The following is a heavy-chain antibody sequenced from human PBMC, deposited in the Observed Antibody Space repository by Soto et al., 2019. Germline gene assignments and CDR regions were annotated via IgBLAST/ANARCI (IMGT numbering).Heavy chain of an antibody. CDR1: GGSISSGDYY. D-gene: IGHD4-17*01. Sequence: SETLSLTCTVSGGSISSGDYYRSWIRQPPGKGLEWIGYIYYSGSTYYNPSLKSRVTISVDTSKNQFSLKLSSVTAADTAVYYCARGATVVTDFDYWGQGTLVTVSS. CDR3: ARGATVVTDFDY. V-gene: IGHV4-30-4*01. CDR2: IYYSGST. J-gene: IGHJ4*02.